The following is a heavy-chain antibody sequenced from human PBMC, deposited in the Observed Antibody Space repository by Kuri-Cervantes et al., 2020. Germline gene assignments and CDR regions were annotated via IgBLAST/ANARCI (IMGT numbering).Heavy chain of an antibody. J-gene: IGHJ4*02. CDR3: ARGRVRDFDY. CDR1: GGSISSSNW. CDR2: INHSGST. D-gene: IGHD4-11*01. Sequence: SCAVSGGSISSSNWWSWVRQPPGKGLEWIGEINHSGSTNYNPSLKSRVTISVDTSKNQFSLKLSSVTAADTAVYYCARGRVRDFDYWGQGTLVTVSS. V-gene: IGHV4-4*02.